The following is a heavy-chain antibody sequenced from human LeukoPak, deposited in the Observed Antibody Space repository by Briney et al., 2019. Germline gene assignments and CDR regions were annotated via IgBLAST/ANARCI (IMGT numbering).Heavy chain of an antibody. J-gene: IGHJ3*02. CDR2: IYYSGST. V-gene: IGHV4-59*08. CDR3: ARHADTSSWYDPFDI. CDR1: GGSFSNYY. D-gene: IGHD6-13*01. Sequence: SETLSLTCTVSGGSFSNYYWSWIRQPPGKGLEWIGYIYYSGSTGCDPSLKSRVTISLDTSENYFSLKLSSVTAADTAVYYCARHADTSSWYDPFDIWGQGTMVTVSS.